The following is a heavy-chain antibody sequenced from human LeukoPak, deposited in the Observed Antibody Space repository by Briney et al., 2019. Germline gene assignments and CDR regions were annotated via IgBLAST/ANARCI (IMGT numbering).Heavy chain of an antibody. J-gene: IGHJ5*02. CDR1: GYTFTSYD. V-gene: IGHV1-8*01. D-gene: IGHD3-3*01. CDR3: ARGHSRQGIFGVVILNWFDP. Sequence: GASVKVSCKASGYTFTSYDINWVRQATGQGLEWMGWMNPNSGNTGYAQKFQGRVTMTRNTSISTAYMELSSLRSEDTAVYYCARGHSRQGIFGVVILNWFDPWGQGTLVTVSS. CDR2: MNPNSGNT.